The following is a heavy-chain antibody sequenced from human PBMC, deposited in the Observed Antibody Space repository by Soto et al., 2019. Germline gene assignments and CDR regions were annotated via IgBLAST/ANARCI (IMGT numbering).Heavy chain of an antibody. V-gene: IGHV1-69*13. CDR1: GGTFSSYA. D-gene: IGHD2-8*01. CDR2: IIPIFGTA. J-gene: IGHJ6*02. CDR3: ARGDSTDCSNGVCSFFYNHDMDV. Sequence: SVKVSCKASGGTFSSYAISWVRQAPGQGLEWMGGIIPIFGTANYAQKFQGRVTITADESTSTAYMELSRLTSDDTAIYYCARGDSTDCSNGVCSFFYNHDMDVWGQGTTVTVSS.